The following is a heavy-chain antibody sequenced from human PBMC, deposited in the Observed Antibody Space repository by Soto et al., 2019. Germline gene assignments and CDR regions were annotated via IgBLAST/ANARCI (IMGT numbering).Heavy chain of an antibody. J-gene: IGHJ4*02. Sequence: SETLSLTCTVSGGSISSSSYYWGWIRQPPGKGLEWIGSIYYSGSTYYNPSLKSRVTISVDTSKNQFSLKLSSVTAADTAVYYCARHVVLLWFGELDYWGQGTLVTVSS. CDR1: GGSISSSSYY. D-gene: IGHD3-10*01. CDR3: ARHVVLLWFGELDY. CDR2: IYYSGST. V-gene: IGHV4-39*01.